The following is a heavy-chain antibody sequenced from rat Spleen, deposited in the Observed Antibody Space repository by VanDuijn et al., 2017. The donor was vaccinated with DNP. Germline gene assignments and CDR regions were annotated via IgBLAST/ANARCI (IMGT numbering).Heavy chain of an antibody. CDR2: SSYDGGST. J-gene: IGHJ2*01. V-gene: IGHV5-22*01. CDR3: ARHVLPLRVWDY. D-gene: IGHD4-1*01. Sequence: EVQLVESGGGVVQPGRSLKLSCAASGFTFRDYYMAWVRQAPTKGLEWVAYSSYDGGSTYNGDSVKGRFTISRDNAKSTLFLQMNSLRSEDMATYYCARHVLPLRVWDYWGQGVMVTVSS. CDR1: GFTFRDYY.